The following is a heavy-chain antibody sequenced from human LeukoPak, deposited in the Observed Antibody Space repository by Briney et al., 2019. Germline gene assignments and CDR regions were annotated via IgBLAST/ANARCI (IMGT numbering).Heavy chain of an antibody. CDR3: ARGAQQWNYYYSYMDV. Sequence: WETLSLTCAVYGGSFSGYYWSWIRQPPGKGLEWIGEINHSGSTNYNPSLKSRVTISVDTPKKQFSLQLRSVTAADTAVFYCARGAQQWNYYYSYMDVWGKGTTVTESS. CDR1: GGSFSGYY. V-gene: IGHV4-34*01. D-gene: IGHD6-19*01. J-gene: IGHJ6*03. CDR2: INHSGST.